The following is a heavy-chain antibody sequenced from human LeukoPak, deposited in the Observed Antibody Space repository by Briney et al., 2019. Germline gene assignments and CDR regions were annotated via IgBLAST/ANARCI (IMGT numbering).Heavy chain of an antibody. V-gene: IGHV3-30*04. Sequence: GGSLRLSCAASGFTYSSYAMHWVRQAPGKGLEWVAVISYDGSNKYYADSVKGRFTISRDNSKNTLYLQMNSLRAEDTAVYYCAKDSGYYGGYYFDYWGQGTLVTVSS. CDR2: ISYDGSNK. CDR1: GFTYSSYA. CDR3: AKDSGYYGGYYFDY. D-gene: IGHD3-10*01. J-gene: IGHJ4*02.